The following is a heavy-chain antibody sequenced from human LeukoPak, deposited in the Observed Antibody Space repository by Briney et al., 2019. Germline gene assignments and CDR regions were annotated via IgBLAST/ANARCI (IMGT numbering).Heavy chain of an antibody. CDR1: GFSFSSHL. D-gene: IGHD4-23*01. CDR2: ISTDGTST. J-gene: IGHJ4*02. CDR3: ANSLTSGY. V-gene: IGHV3-74*01. Sequence: PGGSLRLSCAASGFSFSSHLTYWVRQAPGKGLVCVSRISTDGTSTNYADSVKGRFTISRDNARTTLYLQMNSLRAEDTAVYYCANSLTSGYWGQGTLVTVSS.